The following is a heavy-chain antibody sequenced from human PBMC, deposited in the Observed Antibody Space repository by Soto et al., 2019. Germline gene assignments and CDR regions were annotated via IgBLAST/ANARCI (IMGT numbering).Heavy chain of an antibody. CDR3: ARDIRTRTKWLKAFLGMDV. D-gene: IGHD5-18*01. V-gene: IGHV3-64*04. J-gene: IGHJ6*02. Sequence: PGGSLRLSCSGSGFIFSIYAIHWVRQAPGKGLEYVSFISIDGSRTHYADSVKGRFTISRDNSKNTAYLQMSSLRPEDTAVYYCARDIRTRTKWLKAFLGMDVWGQGTTVTVSS. CDR1: GFIFSIYA. CDR2: ISIDGSRT.